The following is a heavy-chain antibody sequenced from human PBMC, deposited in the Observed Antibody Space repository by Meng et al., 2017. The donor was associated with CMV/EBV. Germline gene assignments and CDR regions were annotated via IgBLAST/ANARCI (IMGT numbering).Heavy chain of an antibody. CDR2: IEQDGNEK. V-gene: IGHV3-7*01. D-gene: IGHD2-21*01. CDR1: GFSFNYYY. Sequence: GGSLRLSCAASGFSFNYYYMTWVRQAPGKGLEWVANIEQDGNEKNYVDSVKGRFTISGDNAKNSLYLQMNSLRAEDTAVYYCAREVIRGDAIDVWGQGATVTVSS. J-gene: IGHJ6*02. CDR3: AREVIRGDAIDV.